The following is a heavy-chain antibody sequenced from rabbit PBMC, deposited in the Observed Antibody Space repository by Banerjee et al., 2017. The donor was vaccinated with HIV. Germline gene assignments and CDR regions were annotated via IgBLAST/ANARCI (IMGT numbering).Heavy chain of an antibody. CDR2: IDPVFGST. Sequence: QLEESGGGLVKPGGTLKLSCKASGFDFSSYGVSWVRQAPGKGLEWIGYIDPVFGSTYYASWVNGRFTISSHNAQNTLYLQLNSLTAADTATYFCVRDQYQDAGYAGYGYAFNLWGQGTLVTVS. J-gene: IGHJ4*01. D-gene: IGHD6-1*01. CDR1: GFDFSSYG. V-gene: IGHV1S7*01. CDR3: VRDQYQDAGYAGYGYAFNL.